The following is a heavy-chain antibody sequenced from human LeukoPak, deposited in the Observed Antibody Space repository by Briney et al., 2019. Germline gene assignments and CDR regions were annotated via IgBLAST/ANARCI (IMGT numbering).Heavy chain of an antibody. J-gene: IGHJ5*02. Sequence: AGSLRLSCAASGFTFSSYDMDWDRQAPGKGLEWVAVIWYDGSNKYYADSVKGRFTISRDNSKNTLYLQMSSLRAEDTAVFYCARDAGHWFDPWGQGTLVTVSS. CDR3: ARDAGHWFDP. V-gene: IGHV3-33*01. CDR2: IWYDGSNK. CDR1: GFTFSSYD.